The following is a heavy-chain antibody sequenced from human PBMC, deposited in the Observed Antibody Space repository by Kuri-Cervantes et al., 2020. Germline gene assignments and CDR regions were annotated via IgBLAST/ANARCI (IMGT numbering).Heavy chain of an antibody. CDR1: GGSFSGYY. V-gene: IGHV4-59*12. Sequence: SETLSLTCAVYGGSFSGYYWSWIRQPPGKGLEWIGYIYYSGSTNYNPSLKSRVTISVDTSKNQFSLKLSSVTAADTAVYFCASSPLGANYPGRTDFFDPWGQGTLVTVSS. CDR3: ASSPLGANYPGRTDFFDP. CDR2: IYYSGST. D-gene: IGHD4/OR15-4a*01. J-gene: IGHJ5*02.